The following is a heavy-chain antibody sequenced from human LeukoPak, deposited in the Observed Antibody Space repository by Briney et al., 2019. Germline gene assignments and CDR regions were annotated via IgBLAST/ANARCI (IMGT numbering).Heavy chain of an antibody. CDR1: GFTFGDYA. CDR3: TRDRPAAGTRVKVFDY. Sequence: GGSLRLSCTASGFTFGDYAMSWVRQAPGKGLEWVGFIRSKAYGGTTEYAASVKGRFTISRDDSKSIAYLQMNSLKTEDTAVYYCTRDRPAAGTRVKVFDYWGQGTLVTVSS. J-gene: IGHJ4*02. CDR2: IRSKAYGGTT. V-gene: IGHV3-49*04. D-gene: IGHD6-13*01.